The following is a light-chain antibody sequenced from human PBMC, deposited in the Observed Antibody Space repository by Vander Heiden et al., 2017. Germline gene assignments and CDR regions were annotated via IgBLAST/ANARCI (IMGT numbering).Light chain of an antibody. V-gene: IGKV1-39*01. CDR3: QQSDSTPPT. J-gene: IGKJ1*01. CDR1: QSIGSY. Sequence: DIQMTQSPSSLSASVGDRVSITCRASQSIGSYLNWYQHKPGKAPKLLIYAASSLKSGVPSRFSGSGSGTDFTLTISSLQPEDFATYYCQQSDSTPPTFGQGTKVEIK. CDR2: AAS.